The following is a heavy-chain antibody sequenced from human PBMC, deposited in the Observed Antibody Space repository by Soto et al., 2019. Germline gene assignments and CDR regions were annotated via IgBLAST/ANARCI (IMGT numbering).Heavy chain of an antibody. V-gene: IGHV3-23*01. D-gene: IGHD2-2*01. Sequence: GGSLRLSCRASGFTFGDYAMAWVRQAPGKGLEWVSGISASGGRTYYADSAKGRFTISRDNSNNTLYLQMSSLRAEDTAVYYCAKDLEVLSHRFESWGQGALVTVSS. J-gene: IGHJ4*02. CDR1: GFTFGDYA. CDR3: AKDLEVLSHRFES. CDR2: ISASGGRT.